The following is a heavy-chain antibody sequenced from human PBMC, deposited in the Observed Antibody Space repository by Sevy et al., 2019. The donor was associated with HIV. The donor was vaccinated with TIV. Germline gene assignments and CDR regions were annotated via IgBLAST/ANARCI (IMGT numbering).Heavy chain of an antibody. D-gene: IGHD3-3*01. V-gene: IGHV4-39*01. CDR2: IYYSGST. CDR3: ARRLGYDFWSGYQTNYYYYGMDV. Sequence: SETLSLTCTVSGFSISSSSYYWGWIRQPPGKGLEWIGSIYYSGSTYYNPSLKSRVTISVDTSKNQFSLKLISVTAADTAVYYCARRLGYDFWSGYQTNYYYYGMDVWGQGTTVTVSS. J-gene: IGHJ6*02. CDR1: GFSISSSSYY.